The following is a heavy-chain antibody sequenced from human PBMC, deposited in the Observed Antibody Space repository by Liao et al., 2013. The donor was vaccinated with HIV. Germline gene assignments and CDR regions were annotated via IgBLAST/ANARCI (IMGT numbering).Heavy chain of an antibody. J-gene: IGHJ5*02. D-gene: IGHD2-8*02. V-gene: IGHV4-4*07. CDR3: ARNLRYCTESRCYFGRFDP. CDR2: IYPSGGT. Sequence: QVQLQESGPGLVKPSETLSLTCNVSGGSIRSYYWSWIRQPAGKGLEWIGRIYPSGGTIYNPSLKSRVSMSLDTSKNDFSLRLTSLTAADTAVYYCARNLRYCTESRCYFGRFDPWGQGALVTVSS. CDR1: GGSIRSYY.